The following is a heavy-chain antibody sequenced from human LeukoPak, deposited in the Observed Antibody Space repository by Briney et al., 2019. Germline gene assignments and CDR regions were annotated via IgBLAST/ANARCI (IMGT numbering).Heavy chain of an antibody. CDR2: ISGSGGST. D-gene: IGHD3-16*02. J-gene: IGHJ4*02. Sequence: PGGSLRLSCAASGFTFSSYAMSWVRQAPGKGLEWVSAISGSGGSTYYAASVKGRFAISRDNSKNTLYLQINSLRAEDTAVYYCARSAEYYDYVWGSYRPQGGFDYWGQGTLVTVSS. CDR1: GFTFSSYA. V-gene: IGHV3-23*01. CDR3: ARSAEYYDYVWGSYRPQGGFDY.